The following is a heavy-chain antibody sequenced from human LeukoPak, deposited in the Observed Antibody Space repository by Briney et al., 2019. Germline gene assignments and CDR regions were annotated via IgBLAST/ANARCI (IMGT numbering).Heavy chain of an antibody. CDR2: IYSGGST. CDR3: ARVSTDCDFWSGYYKGNWFDP. D-gene: IGHD3-3*01. V-gene: IGHV3-66*02. CDR1: GFTVSSNY. J-gene: IGHJ5*02. Sequence: GGSLRLSCAASGFTVSSNYMSWVRQAPGKGLEWVSVIYSGGSTYYADSVKGRFTISRDNSKNTLYLQMNSLRAEDTAVYYCARVSTDCDFWSGYYKGNWFDPWGQGTLVTVSS.